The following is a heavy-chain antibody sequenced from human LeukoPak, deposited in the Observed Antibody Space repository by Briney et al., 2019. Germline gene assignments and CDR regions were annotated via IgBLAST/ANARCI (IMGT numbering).Heavy chain of an antibody. CDR3: ARGPPPMFRGLIRRFENDS. J-gene: IGHJ4*02. CDR1: GGSFGDLY. CDR2: INHSGYT. V-gene: IGHV4-34*01. Sequence: SETLSLTCAVSGGSFGDLYWSWIRQPPGKGLEWIGEINHSGYTNYYPSLKSRVTISVDTSKDQFSLRLSSVTAADSAVYYCARGPPPMFRGLIRRFENDSWGQGTLVTVSS. D-gene: IGHD3-10*01.